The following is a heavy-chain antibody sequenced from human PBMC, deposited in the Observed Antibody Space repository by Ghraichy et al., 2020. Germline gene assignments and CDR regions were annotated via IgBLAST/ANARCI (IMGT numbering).Heavy chain of an antibody. D-gene: IGHD2-21*02. CDR1: GGSVSSGSYY. V-gene: IGHV4-61*01. J-gene: IGHJ5*02. CDR2: IYYSGST. Sequence: SETLSLTCTVSGGSVSSGSYYWSWIRQPPGKGLEWIGYIYYSGSTNYNPSLKSRVTISVDTSKNQFSLKLSSVTAADTAVYYCASMVVTAKYPEPFDPWGQGTLVTVSS. CDR3: ASMVVTAKYPEPFDP.